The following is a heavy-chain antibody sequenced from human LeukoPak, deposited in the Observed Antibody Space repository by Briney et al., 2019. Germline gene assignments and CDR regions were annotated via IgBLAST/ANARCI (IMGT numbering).Heavy chain of an antibody. J-gene: IGHJ3*02. CDR1: GFTFSSYS. D-gene: IGHD1-26*01. CDR2: ISSSSSTI. CDR3: AKDELRHPFDI. Sequence: PGGSLRLSCAASGFTFSSYSMNWVRQAPGKGLEWVSYISSSSSTIYYADSVKGRFTISRDNSKNTLYLQMNSLRAEDTAVYYCAKDELRHPFDIWGQGTMVTVSS. V-gene: IGHV3-48*01.